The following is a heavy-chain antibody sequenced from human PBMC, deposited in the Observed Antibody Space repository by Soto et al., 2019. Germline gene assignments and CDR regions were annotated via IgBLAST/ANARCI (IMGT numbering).Heavy chain of an antibody. D-gene: IGHD1-20*01. CDR1: GGSISSYY. CDR2: IYYSGST. Sequence: ASETLSLTCTVSGGSISSYYWSWIRQPPGKGLEWIGYIYYSGSTNYNPSLKSRVTISVDTSKNQFSLKLSSVTAADTAVYYCARILTGTFSFDYYMDVWGKGTTVTVSS. J-gene: IGHJ6*03. V-gene: IGHV4-59*01. CDR3: ARILTGTFSFDYYMDV.